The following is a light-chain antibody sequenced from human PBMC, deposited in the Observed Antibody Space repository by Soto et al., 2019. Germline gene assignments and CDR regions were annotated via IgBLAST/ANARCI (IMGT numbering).Light chain of an antibody. CDR3: QQRSNWNPYT. J-gene: IGKJ2*01. CDR1: QSVSSY. CDR2: DAS. Sequence: EIVLTQSPATLSLSPGERATLSCRASQSVSSYLAWYQQKPGQAPRLLIYDASNRATGIPARFSGSRSGTDFTHTISSLEPEDFAVYYCQQRSNWNPYTFGQGTKLEIK. V-gene: IGKV3-11*01.